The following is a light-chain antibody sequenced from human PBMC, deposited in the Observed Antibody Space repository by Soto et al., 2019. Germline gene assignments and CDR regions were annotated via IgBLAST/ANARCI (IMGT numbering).Light chain of an antibody. CDR1: QSVSSN. CDR3: QQYNVWPLT. CDR2: VAS. J-gene: IGKJ4*01. V-gene: IGKV3-15*01. Sequence: EIVMTQSPATLSVSPEERATLSCRASQSVSSNLAWYQQKPGQTPKLLIYVASTRATGIPARFSGSGSGTECTLTISSLQSEDFAVYYCQQYNVWPLTFGGGTKVEFK.